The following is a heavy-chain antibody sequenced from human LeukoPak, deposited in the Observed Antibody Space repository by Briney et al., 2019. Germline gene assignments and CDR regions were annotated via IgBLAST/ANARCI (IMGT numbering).Heavy chain of an antibody. Sequence: ASVNVSCKVSGYTLTELSMHWVRQAPGKGLEWMGGFDPKDGETIYAQKFQGRVTMTEDTSTDTAYMELSSLRSEDTAVYYCATGRIAAHNYYYGMDVWGQGTTVTVSS. J-gene: IGHJ6*02. V-gene: IGHV1-24*01. CDR1: GYTLTELS. CDR3: ATGRIAAHNYYYGMDV. D-gene: IGHD6-25*01. CDR2: FDPKDGET.